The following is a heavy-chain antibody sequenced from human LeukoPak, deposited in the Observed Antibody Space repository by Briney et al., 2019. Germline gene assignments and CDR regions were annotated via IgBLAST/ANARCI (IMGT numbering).Heavy chain of an antibody. J-gene: IGHJ5*02. V-gene: IGHV4-39*01. CDR2: IYYSGST. CDR1: GGSISSSRYY. D-gene: IGHD2-21*02. CDR3: ARLAYCGGDYTCWFDP. Sequence: SETLSLTCSVSGGSISSSRYYWGWIRQTPGKGLEWIGIIYYSGSTYYNPSLKSRVSISVDTSNNQFSLKLSSVTAADTAVYYCARLAYCGGDYTCWFDPWGQGTLVTVSS.